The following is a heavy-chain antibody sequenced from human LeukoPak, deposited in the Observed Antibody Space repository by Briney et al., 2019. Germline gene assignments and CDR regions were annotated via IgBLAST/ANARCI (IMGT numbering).Heavy chain of an antibody. CDR1: GFTFSSHA. V-gene: IGHV3-23*01. Sequence: GGSPRLSCAASGFTFSSHAMSWVRQAPGKGLEWVSAITSGSGSNVYYTDSLKGRFTISRDNSKNTLYLQMNSLRAEDTAVYYCARHGSWSFDYWGQGTLVTVSA. CDR2: ITSGSGSNV. D-gene: IGHD6-13*01. CDR3: ARHGSWSFDY. J-gene: IGHJ4*02.